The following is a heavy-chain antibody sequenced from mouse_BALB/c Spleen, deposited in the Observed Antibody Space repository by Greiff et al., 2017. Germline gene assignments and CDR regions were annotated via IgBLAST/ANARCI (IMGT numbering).Heavy chain of an antibody. Sequence: QVQLQQPGAELVKPGASVKLSCKASGYTFTSYWMHWVKQRPGQGLEWIGEINPSNGRTNYNEKFKSKATLTVDKSSSTAYMQLSSLTSEDSAVYYCARDTTAPWFAYWGQGTLVTVSA. CDR1: GYTFTSYW. D-gene: IGHD1-2*01. CDR2: INPSNGRT. V-gene: IGHV1S81*02. J-gene: IGHJ3*01. CDR3: ARDTTAPWFAY.